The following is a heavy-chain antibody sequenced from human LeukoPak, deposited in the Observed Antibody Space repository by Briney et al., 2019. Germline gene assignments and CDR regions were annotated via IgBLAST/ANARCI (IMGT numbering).Heavy chain of an antibody. Sequence: SETLSLTCTVSGGSISSYYWSWIRQPPGKGLEGIGYIYYSGSTNYNPSLKSRVTISVDTSKNQFSLKLSSVTAADTAVYYCAGLHSSGWYYFDYWGQGTLVTVSS. CDR2: IYYSGST. V-gene: IGHV4-59*08. CDR1: GGSISSYY. CDR3: AGLHSSGWYYFDY. D-gene: IGHD6-19*01. J-gene: IGHJ4*02.